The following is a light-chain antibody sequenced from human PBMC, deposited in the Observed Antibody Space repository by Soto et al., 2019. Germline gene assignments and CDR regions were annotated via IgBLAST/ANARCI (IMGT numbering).Light chain of an antibody. Sequence: EIVLTQSPVTLSLSPGERATLSCRASQSVGSQLAWYQQKPGQAPRLLIYDASNRATGIPARFSGSGSGTDFTLTISSLAPEDFAVYYCQQRSNWPPSFGPGTKVDI. V-gene: IGKV3-11*01. J-gene: IGKJ3*01. CDR3: QQRSNWPPS. CDR1: QSVGSQ. CDR2: DAS.